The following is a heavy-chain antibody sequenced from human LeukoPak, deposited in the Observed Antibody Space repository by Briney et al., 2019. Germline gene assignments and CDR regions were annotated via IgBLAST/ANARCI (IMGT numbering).Heavy chain of an antibody. CDR3: ATKQGSRELTYYFDY. CDR1: GFTFSSYA. Sequence: GGSLRLSCAASGFTFSSYAMSWVRQAPGKGLEWVSAISGSGGSTYYADSVKGRFTISRDNSKNTLYLQMNSLRAEDTAVYYCATKQGSRELTYYFDYWGQGTLVTVSS. CDR2: ISGSGGST. J-gene: IGHJ4*02. V-gene: IGHV3-23*01. D-gene: IGHD3-10*01.